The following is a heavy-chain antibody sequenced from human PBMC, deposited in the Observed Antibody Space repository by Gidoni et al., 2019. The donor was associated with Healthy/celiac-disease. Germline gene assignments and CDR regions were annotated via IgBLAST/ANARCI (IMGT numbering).Heavy chain of an antibody. CDR3: ARLYIFGVVMPHYYYYMDV. CDR1: GVTFRSYA. V-gene: IGHV3-23*01. D-gene: IGHD3-3*02. Sequence: EVQLLESGGGLVQPGGSLRLSCAASGVTFRSYAMSWVRQAPGKGLELVAAISGSGGSTYYAASVKGLFTLSRDNSKNTLYLLINILRAEDTSVYYCARLYIFGVVMPHYYYYMDVWGKGTTVTVSS. J-gene: IGHJ6*03. CDR2: ISGSGGST.